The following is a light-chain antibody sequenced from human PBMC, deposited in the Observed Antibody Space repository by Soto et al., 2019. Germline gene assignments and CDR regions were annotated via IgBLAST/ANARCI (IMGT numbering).Light chain of an antibody. J-gene: IGKJ1*01. CDR2: DAS. CDR3: QHYNSYSEA. CDR1: QSISSW. Sequence: DIQLTPSTSPLCTSVGDRGTITCRASQSISSWLAWYQHKPGKAPKFLIYDASTLQSGVPSRFSGSGSGTEFTLTISSLQPDDFATYYCQHYNSYSEAFGQGTKVDIK. V-gene: IGKV1-5*01.